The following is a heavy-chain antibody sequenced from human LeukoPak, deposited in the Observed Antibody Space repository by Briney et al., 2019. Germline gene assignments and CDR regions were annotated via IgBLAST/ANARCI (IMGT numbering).Heavy chain of an antibody. CDR1: GFTFSGSA. CDR3: ATSSLTILSGKFYYYYMDV. D-gene: IGHD5/OR15-5a*01. V-gene: IGHV3-73*01. J-gene: IGHJ6*03. CDR2: IRSKANSNAT. Sequence: GGSLRLSCAASGFTFSGSAMHWVRQASGKGLEWVGRIRSKANSNATAYAASVKGRLTISRDDSKNTAYLQMNSLKTEDTAVYYCATSSLTILSGKFYYYYMDVWGKGTTVTISS.